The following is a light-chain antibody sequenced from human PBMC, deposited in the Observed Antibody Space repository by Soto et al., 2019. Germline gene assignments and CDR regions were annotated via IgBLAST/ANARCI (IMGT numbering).Light chain of an antibody. V-gene: IGKV3-15*01. CDR1: QSVNSD. J-gene: IGKJ2*01. CDR3: QQYNNWPPYT. Sequence: EIVLTQSPATLSVSPGNRATLSCRASQSVNSDLAWYQQKPGQAPSLLIYGASTRATGTPTRFSGSGSGTEFTLTISSLQSEDVAVYFCQQYNNWPPYTFGQGTQLEIK. CDR2: GAS.